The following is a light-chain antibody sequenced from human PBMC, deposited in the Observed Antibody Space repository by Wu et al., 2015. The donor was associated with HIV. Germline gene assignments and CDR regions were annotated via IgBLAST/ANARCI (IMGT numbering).Light chain of an antibody. CDR1: QSVTSNS. Sequence: EIVLTQSPGTLSLSPGERATLSCRAGQSVTSNSLAWYQQKPGQTPSLLIYGVYKRATGIPDRFSGSGSGTDFTLTISRLEPEDFAVYYCQQYGSSPITFGQGTRLEIK. J-gene: IGKJ5*01. CDR3: QQYGSSPIT. CDR2: GVY. V-gene: IGKV3-20*01.